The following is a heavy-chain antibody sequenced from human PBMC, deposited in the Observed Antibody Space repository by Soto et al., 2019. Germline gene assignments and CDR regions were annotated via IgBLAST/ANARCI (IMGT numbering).Heavy chain of an antibody. D-gene: IGHD3-16*02. CDR2: ISDSGDRT. J-gene: IGHJ3*01. Sequence: ESGGGLVQPGGSLRLSCAGSGFTLSMSAVSWVCQAPGKGLEWVSYISDSGDRTYYADSVKGRFTISRDRSKNTVSLQMNTLRAEDTALYYCAKDRGIIVKAGDAFDVWGQGTMVTVSS. CDR1: GFTLSMSA. V-gene: IGHV3-23*01. CDR3: AKDRGIIVKAGDAFDV.